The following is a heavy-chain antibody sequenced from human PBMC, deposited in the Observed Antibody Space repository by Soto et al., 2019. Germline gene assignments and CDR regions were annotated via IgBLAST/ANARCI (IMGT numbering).Heavy chain of an antibody. CDR3: ARGIFGSGTANDY. J-gene: IGHJ4*02. CDR2: INGDGSGT. V-gene: IGHV3-74*01. CDR1: GFTFTGSW. Sequence: EVQLVESGGGLVQPGGSLRLSCAASGFTFTGSWMHWVRQAPGKGLVWVSRINGDGSGTSYADFVKGRFIISRDDANNTLFLQRNGLRAEDTAVYYWARGIFGSGTANDYWGQGTLVTVSS. D-gene: IGHD3-10*01.